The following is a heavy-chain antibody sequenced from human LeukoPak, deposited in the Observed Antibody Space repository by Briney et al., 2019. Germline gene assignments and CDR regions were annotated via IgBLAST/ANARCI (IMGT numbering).Heavy chain of an antibody. CDR1: GFTFTSSA. CDR2: IVVGSGNT. V-gene: IGHV1-58*02. Sequence: ASVKVSCKASGFTFTSSAMQWVRQAPGQRLEWIGWIVVGSGNTNYAQKFQERVTITRDMSTSTAYMELSSLRSEDTAVYYCAAGRYYYDSSGYHPGAFDIWGQGAMVTVSS. D-gene: IGHD3-22*01. CDR3: AAGRYYYDSSGYHPGAFDI. J-gene: IGHJ3*02.